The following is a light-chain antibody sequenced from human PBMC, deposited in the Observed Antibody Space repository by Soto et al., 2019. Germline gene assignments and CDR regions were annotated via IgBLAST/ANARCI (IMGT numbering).Light chain of an antibody. CDR2: EVN. Sequence: QSVLTQPPSASGSPGQSVTISCTGTSSDVGNYYYVSWFQQHPGKAPKLMIYEVNKRPSGVPDRFSGSKSGNTASLTVSGLQAEDEADYYCSSYAGSNNLVFGGGTKLTVL. CDR1: SSDVGNYYY. V-gene: IGLV2-8*01. J-gene: IGLJ2*01. CDR3: SSYAGSNNLV.